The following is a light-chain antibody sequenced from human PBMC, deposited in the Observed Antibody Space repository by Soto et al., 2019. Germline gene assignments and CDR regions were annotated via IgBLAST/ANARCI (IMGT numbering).Light chain of an antibody. CDR2: GAS. CDR3: QQYVNSRTWT. Sequence: EIVLTQSPDTLSLSPGERATISCRASQSVTSSYLAWYQQKPGQAPRLLIYGASYRATGIPDRFSGSGSGTDFTLTISRLEPEDFAVYYCQQYVNSRTWTFGQGTKV. J-gene: IGKJ1*01. V-gene: IGKV3-20*01. CDR1: QSVTSSY.